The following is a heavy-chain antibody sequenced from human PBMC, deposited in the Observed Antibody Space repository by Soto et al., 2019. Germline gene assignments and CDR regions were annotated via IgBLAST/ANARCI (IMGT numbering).Heavy chain of an antibody. CDR3: AKWTVVVVAATRGCYFDY. CDR1: GFTFSSYA. D-gene: IGHD2-15*01. J-gene: IGHJ4*02. CDR2: ISGSGGYT. V-gene: IGHV3-23*01. Sequence: EVQLLESGGGLVQPGGSLRLSCAASGFTFSSYAMSWVRQAPGKGLEWVSVISGSGGYTYYADSVKGRFTISRDNSKNTLYLQMNSLRAEDMAVYYCAKWTVVVVAATRGCYFDYWGQGTLVTVSS.